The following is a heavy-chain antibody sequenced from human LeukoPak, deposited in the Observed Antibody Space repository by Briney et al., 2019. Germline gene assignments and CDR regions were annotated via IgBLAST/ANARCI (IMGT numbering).Heavy chain of an antibody. J-gene: IGHJ4*02. D-gene: IGHD4-17*01. Sequence: PSETLSLTCAVYGGSFSGYYWSWIRQPPGKGLEWIGEINHSGSTNYNPSLKSRVTISVDTSKNQFSLKLSSVTAADTAVYYCARDPPYGDYPFDYWGQGTLVTVSS. CDR2: INHSGST. V-gene: IGHV4-34*01. CDR1: GGSFSGYY. CDR3: ARDPPYGDYPFDY.